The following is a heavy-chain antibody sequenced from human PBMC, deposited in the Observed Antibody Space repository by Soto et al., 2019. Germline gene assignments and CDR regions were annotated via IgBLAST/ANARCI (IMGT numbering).Heavy chain of an antibody. D-gene: IGHD2-2*01. CDR1: GGTFSSYA. V-gene: IGHV1-69*13. Sequence: VASVKVSCKASGGTFSSYAISWVRQAPGQGLEWMGGIIPIFGTANYAQKFQGRVTITADESTSTAYMELSSLRSEDTAVYYCARTSGGQLPRNFDYWGQGTLVTVSS. J-gene: IGHJ4*02. CDR2: IIPIFGTA. CDR3: ARTSGGQLPRNFDY.